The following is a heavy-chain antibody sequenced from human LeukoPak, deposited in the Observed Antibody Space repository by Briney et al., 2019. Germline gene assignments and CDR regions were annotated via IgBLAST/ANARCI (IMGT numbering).Heavy chain of an antibody. CDR2: VSSSSSYI. CDR1: GFTFSRYN. V-gene: IGHV3-21*01. J-gene: IGHJ4*02. CDR3: ARDLLRAGTGYYFDY. D-gene: IGHD6-13*01. Sequence: KSGGSLRLSCAASGFTFSRYNMNWVRQAPGKGLEWVSSVSSSSSYIYYADSVKGRFTISRDNAKNSLYLQMNSLRAEDTAVYYCARDLLRAGTGYYFDYWGQGTLVTVSS.